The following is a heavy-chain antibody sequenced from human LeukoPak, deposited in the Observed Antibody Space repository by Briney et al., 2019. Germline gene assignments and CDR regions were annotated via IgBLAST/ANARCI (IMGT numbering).Heavy chain of an antibody. CDR3: ARGRRWDLLVSLIDASDI. D-gene: IGHD1-26*01. J-gene: IGHJ3*02. CDR1: GFSVSSNF. CDR2: IFSGGST. V-gene: IGHV3-53*01. Sequence: GGSLRLSCAASGFSVSSNFMTWVRQAPGKGPEWVSVIFSGGSTYYADSVKGRFTISRDNSKNTLYLQMNSLRAEDTAVYYCARGRRWDLLVSLIDASDIWGQGTMVTVSS.